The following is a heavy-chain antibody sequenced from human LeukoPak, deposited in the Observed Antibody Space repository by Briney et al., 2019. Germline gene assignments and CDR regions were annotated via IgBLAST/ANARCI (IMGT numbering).Heavy chain of an antibody. D-gene: IGHD3-22*01. CDR3: ARDRYYYDSSARYFDY. V-gene: IGHV4-39*07. J-gene: IGHJ4*02. CDR2: IHTSGST. CDR1: GGSISSSSYY. Sequence: PSETLSLTCTVSGGSISSSSYYWGWIRQPPGKGLEWIVRIHTSGSTNYSPSLKSRVTMSVDTSKNQFSLKLSSVTAADTAVYYCARDRYYYDSSARYFDYWGQGTLVTVSS.